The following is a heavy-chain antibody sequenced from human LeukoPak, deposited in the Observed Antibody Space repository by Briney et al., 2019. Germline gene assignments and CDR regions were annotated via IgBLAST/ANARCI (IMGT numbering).Heavy chain of an antibody. CDR2: ISGSGGST. D-gene: IGHD3-22*01. J-gene: IGHJ4*02. CDR3: AKGSDWDDTPGY. CDR1: GFTFSSYA. Sequence: GGSLRLSCAASGFTFSSYAMSWVRQAPGKGLEWVSAISGSGGSTYYADSVRGRFTISRDNSKNTLYLQMNSLRAEDTAVYYCAKGSDWDDTPGYWGQGTLVTVSS. V-gene: IGHV3-23*01.